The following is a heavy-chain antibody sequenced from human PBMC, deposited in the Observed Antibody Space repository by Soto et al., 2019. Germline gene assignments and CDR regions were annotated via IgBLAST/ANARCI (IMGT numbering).Heavy chain of an antibody. D-gene: IGHD7-27*01. J-gene: IGHJ4*02. CDR1: GFTFSSFA. CDR3: TKEWGRPLDY. Sequence: LRLSCAASGFTFSSFAMSWVRQAPGKGLEWVSAISGSGGNTYYADSVTGQFTISRDNSKNTLYLQMNSLRAEDTAVYYCTKEWGRPLDYWGQGTPVTVSS. V-gene: IGHV3-23*01. CDR2: ISGSGGNT.